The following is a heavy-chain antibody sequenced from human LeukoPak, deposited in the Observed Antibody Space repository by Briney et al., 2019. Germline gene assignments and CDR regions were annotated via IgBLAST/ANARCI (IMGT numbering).Heavy chain of an antibody. CDR2: IKQDGSEN. CDR3: ARDRRPTVYGGLDS. V-gene: IGHV3-7*01. Sequence: GGSLRLSCAASGFTFSYYWMSWFRQAPGTGLEWVANIKQDGSENYYVDSVKGRFTISRDNAKNSVYLQMNSLRGEDTAVYYCARDRRPTVYGGLDSWGQGTLVTVSS. CDR1: GFTFSYYW. J-gene: IGHJ4*02. D-gene: IGHD2-15*01.